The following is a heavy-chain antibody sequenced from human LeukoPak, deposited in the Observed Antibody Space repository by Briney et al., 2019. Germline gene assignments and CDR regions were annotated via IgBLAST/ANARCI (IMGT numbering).Heavy chain of an antibody. J-gene: IGHJ5*02. Sequence: GGSLRLSCAASGFAVGTNYVSWVRQAPGKGLEWVSVIYGGGTTYYADSVKGRFVIARDNPKNTVYLQMSSLRAEDTAVYYCARDSGSSWYALSHHWFDPWGQGTLVTVSS. D-gene: IGHD6-13*01. V-gene: IGHV3-66*01. CDR2: IYGGGTT. CDR1: GFAVGTNY. CDR3: ARDSGSSWYALSHHWFDP.